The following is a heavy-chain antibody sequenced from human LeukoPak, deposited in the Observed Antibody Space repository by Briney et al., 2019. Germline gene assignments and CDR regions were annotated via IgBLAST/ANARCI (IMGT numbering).Heavy chain of an antibody. CDR2: IHYSGST. V-gene: IGHV4-61*08. Sequence: SETLSLTCTVSGGSVSSAGYYWSWIRQPPGKGLEFIGYIHYSGSTNYNPSLKSRVTISVDTSKNQFSLKLSSVTAADTAVYYCARGSTLYYDILTGYYTPGPFVIWGQGTMFTVSS. CDR1: GGSVSSAGYY. J-gene: IGHJ3*02. D-gene: IGHD3-9*01. CDR3: ARGSTLYYDILTGYYTPGPFVI.